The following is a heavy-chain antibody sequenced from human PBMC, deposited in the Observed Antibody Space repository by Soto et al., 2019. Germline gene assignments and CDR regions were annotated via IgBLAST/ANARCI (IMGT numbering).Heavy chain of an antibody. V-gene: IGHV3-30-3*01. CDR3: ARDPGSVTSYYYYYYGMDV. D-gene: IGHD4-17*01. Sequence: QVQLVESGGGVVQPGRSLRLSCAASGFTFSSYAMHWVRQAPGKGLEWVAVISYDGSNKYYADSVKGRFTISRDNSKNTLYLQMNSLRAEDTAVYYCARDPGSVTSYYYYYYGMDVRGQGTTVTVSS. CDR1: GFTFSSYA. J-gene: IGHJ6*02. CDR2: ISYDGSNK.